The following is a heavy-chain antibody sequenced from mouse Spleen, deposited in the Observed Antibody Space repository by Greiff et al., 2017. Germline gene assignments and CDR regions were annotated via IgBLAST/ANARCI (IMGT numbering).Heavy chain of an antibody. CDR1: GYTFTSYW. J-gene: IGHJ1*03. D-gene: IGHD2-4*01. Sequence: QVQLQQPGAELVKPGASVKLSCKASGYTFTSYWMHWVKHRPGQGLEWIGMIHPNSGSTNYNEKFKSKATLTVDKSSSTAYMQLSSLTSEDSAVYYCARCYYDYDWYFDVWGTGTTVTVSS. CDR3: ARCYYDYDWYFDV. CDR2: IHPNSGST. V-gene: IGHV1-64*01.